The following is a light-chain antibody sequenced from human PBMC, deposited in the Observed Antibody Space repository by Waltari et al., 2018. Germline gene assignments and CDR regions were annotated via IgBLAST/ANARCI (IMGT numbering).Light chain of an antibody. CDR3: QAWDTSTTAAV. CDR2: HDN. J-gene: IGLJ3*02. CDR1: RLGDKY. V-gene: IGLV3-1*01. Sequence: SYELTQPPSVSVSPGQTASITCSGHRLGDKYVSWYQHKPGQSPVLVIYHDNRRPSGIPGRFSGSTSGNTATLTISGTQAMDEADFYCQAWDTSTTAAVFGGGTKLTVL.